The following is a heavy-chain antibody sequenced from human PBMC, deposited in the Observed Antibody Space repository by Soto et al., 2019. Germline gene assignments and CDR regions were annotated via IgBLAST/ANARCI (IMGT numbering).Heavy chain of an antibody. V-gene: IGHV3-64D*06. J-gene: IGHJ4*01. CDR2: ISHNGGVT. Sequence: SLRLSCSASGFTFTTYAMHWVRQAPGKGLEYVSSISHNGGVTYYPDSVKGRFTISRDNSKNTLYLQMSSLRVEDTAVYYCVKDRYIDYWGQGTLVTVSS. CDR1: GFTFTTYA. CDR3: VKDRYIDY.